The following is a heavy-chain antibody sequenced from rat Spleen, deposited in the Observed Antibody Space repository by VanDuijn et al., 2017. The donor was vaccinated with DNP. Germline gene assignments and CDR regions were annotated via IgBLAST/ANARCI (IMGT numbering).Heavy chain of an antibody. CDR2: IIYDGSRT. V-gene: IGHV5S10*01. J-gene: IGHJ4*01. Sequence: EVQLVESGGGLVQPGRSLKLSCAASGFTFSDYNMAWVRQAPKKGLEWVATIIYDGSRTYYRDSVTGRFTISRDNAQSTLYLQMDSLRSEDTATSYCATPPNYYAMDAWGQGTSVTVSS. CDR1: GFTFSDYN. CDR3: ATPPNYYAMDA.